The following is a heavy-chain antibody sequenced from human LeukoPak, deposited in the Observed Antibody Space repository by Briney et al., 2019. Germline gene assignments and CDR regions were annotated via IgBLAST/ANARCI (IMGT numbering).Heavy chain of an antibody. D-gene: IGHD1-26*01. CDR2: ISSDGSNT. CDR3: ARDQSIMGPTTVDY. CDR1: GFTISRYW. V-gene: IGHV3-74*01. Sequence: GGSLRLSCAAAGFTISRYWMSWVRQAPGKGLVWVSRISSDGSNTIYADSVRGRFTISRDNAKNTLYLQMNSLRAEDTAVYYCARDQSIMGPTTVDYWGQGTLVTVSS. J-gene: IGHJ4*02.